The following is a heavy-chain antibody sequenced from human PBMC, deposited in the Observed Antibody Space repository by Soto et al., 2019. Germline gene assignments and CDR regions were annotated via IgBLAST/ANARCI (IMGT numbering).Heavy chain of an antibody. D-gene: IGHD1-26*01. CDR2: IPGSGYTT. CDR1: GLTFDKYA. V-gene: IGHV3-23*01. J-gene: IGHJ6*02. CDR3: AVWEHGVSNSYYYGLDV. Sequence: GGSLRLSCTVSGLTFDKYAMSWVRQAPGKGLQWVSTIPGSGYTTYYADSVKGRFTISRDNSKSTLHLQMNSLRAEDTAIYYCAVWEHGVSNSYYYGLDVWGQGTTVTVSS.